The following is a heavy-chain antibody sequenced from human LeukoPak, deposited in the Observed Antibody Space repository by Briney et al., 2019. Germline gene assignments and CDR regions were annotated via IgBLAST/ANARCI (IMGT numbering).Heavy chain of an antibody. Sequence: PGGSLRLSCAASGFTFSIHTTNWVRQAPGKGLEWVSSISSSSGSIYYADSVKGRFTISRDNAKSSLYLQMNSLRAEDTAVYYCARDSQTLTTVTNWFDPWGQGTLVTVSS. J-gene: IGHJ5*02. D-gene: IGHD4-17*01. CDR2: ISSSSGSI. V-gene: IGHV3-21*01. CDR1: GFTFSIHT. CDR3: ARDSQTLTTVTNWFDP.